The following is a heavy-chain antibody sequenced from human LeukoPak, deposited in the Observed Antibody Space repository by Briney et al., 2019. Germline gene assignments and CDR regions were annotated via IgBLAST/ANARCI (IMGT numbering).Heavy chain of an antibody. CDR2: IYSGGST. V-gene: IGHV3-66*04. CDR1: GFTVSSNY. D-gene: IGHD5-12*01. Sequence: PGGSLRLSCAASGFTVSSNYMSWVRQAPGKGLEWVSVIYSGGSTYYADSVKGRSTISRDNSKNTLYLQMNSLRAEDTAVYYCARQTTNSGYYSYWGQGTLVTVSS. J-gene: IGHJ4*02. CDR3: ARQTTNSGYYSY.